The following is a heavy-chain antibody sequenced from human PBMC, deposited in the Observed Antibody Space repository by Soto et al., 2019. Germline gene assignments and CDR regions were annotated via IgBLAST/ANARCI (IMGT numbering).Heavy chain of an antibody. Sequence: SETLSLTCAVYGGSFSGYYWSWIRQPPGKGLEWIGEINHSGSTNYNPSLKSRVTISVDTSKNQFSLKLSSVTAADTAVYYCARGRWGGSYLGYWGQGTLVSVSS. CDR2: INHSGST. V-gene: IGHV4-34*01. CDR1: GGSFSGYY. D-gene: IGHD1-26*01. CDR3: ARGRWGGSYLGY. J-gene: IGHJ4*02.